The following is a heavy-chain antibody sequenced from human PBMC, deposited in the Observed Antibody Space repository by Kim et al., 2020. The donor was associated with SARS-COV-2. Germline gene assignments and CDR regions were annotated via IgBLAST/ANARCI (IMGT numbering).Heavy chain of an antibody. CDR3: ARWYRIAARPRDGWWFDP. Sequence: SETLSLTCTVSGGSISSYYWSWIRQPPGKGLEWIGYIYYSGSTNYNPSLKSRVTISVDTSKNQFSLKLRSVTAADTAVYYCARWYRIAARPRDGWWFDPWGQGTLVTVSS. CDR1: GGSISSYY. V-gene: IGHV4-59*13. J-gene: IGHJ5*02. D-gene: IGHD6-6*01. CDR2: IYYSGST.